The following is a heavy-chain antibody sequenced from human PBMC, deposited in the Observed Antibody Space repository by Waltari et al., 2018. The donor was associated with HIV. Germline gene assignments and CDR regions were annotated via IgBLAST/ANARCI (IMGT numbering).Heavy chain of an antibody. CDR1: GFTFSSYA. V-gene: IGHV3-23*01. CDR3: AKDPDPYYDFWSGYFPGYFDY. Sequence: EVQLLESGGGLVQPGGSLRLSCVASGFTFSSYAMNRVPQAPGKGLEWVSAISGSGGSTYYADSVKGRFTISRDNSKNTLYLQMNSLRAEDTAVFYCAKDPDPYYDFWSGYFPGYFDYWGQGTPVTVSS. J-gene: IGHJ4*02. D-gene: IGHD3-3*01. CDR2: ISGSGGST.